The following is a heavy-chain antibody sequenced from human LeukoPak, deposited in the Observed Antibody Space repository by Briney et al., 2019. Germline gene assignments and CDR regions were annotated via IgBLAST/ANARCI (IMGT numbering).Heavy chain of an antibody. CDR3: ARVISEPIVAWGFDY. CDR1: GGSISSYY. V-gene: IGHV4-59*01. Sequence: PSETLSLTCTVSGGSISSYYWSWIRQPPGKGLEWIGYIYYSGSTNYNPSLKSRVTISVDTSKNQFSLKLSSVTAADTAVYYCARVISEPIVAWGFDYWGQGTLVTVSS. CDR2: IYYSGST. D-gene: IGHD2-21*01. J-gene: IGHJ4*02.